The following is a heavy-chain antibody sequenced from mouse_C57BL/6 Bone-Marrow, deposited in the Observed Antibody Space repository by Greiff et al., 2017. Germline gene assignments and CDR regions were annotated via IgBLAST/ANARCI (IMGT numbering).Heavy chain of an antibody. J-gene: IGHJ1*03. CDR2: IYPGSGST. CDR1: GYTFTSYW. D-gene: IGHD1-1*01. V-gene: IGHV1-55*01. Sequence: QVQLQQPGAELVKPGASVKMSCKASGYTFTSYWITWVKQRPGQGLEWIGDIYPGSGSTNYNEKFKSKATLTVDTSSSTAYMQLSSLTSEDSAVYYCASSSYYYGSSHWYFDVWGTGTTVTVSS. CDR3: ASSSYYYGSSHWYFDV.